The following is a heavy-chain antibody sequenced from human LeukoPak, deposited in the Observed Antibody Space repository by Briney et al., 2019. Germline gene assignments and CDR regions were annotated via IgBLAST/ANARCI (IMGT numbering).Heavy chain of an antibody. CDR1: GFTFSPYA. D-gene: IGHD5-24*01. Sequence: PGGSLRLSCAASGFTFSPYAMSWVRQAPGKGLEWVAGIPAGGDTYYADSVKGRFTISRDNSKNTVDLQMNNLRVEDTAVYYCAKDYKSGDGYWDFDYWGQGTLVTVSS. CDR2: IPAGGDT. V-gene: IGHV3-23*01. J-gene: IGHJ4*02. CDR3: AKDYKSGDGYWDFDY.